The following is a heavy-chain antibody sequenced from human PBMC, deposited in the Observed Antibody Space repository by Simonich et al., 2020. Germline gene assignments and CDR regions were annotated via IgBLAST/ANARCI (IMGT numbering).Heavy chain of an antibody. CDR2: ISGSGGSK. Sequence: GGGLVQPGGSLRLSCAASGFTFSSYAMSWVRQAPGKGLEWASAISGSGGSKYYAYSGNGRFTISRDNSKNPLDLQRNSLGAEDTAVYYCAQDLGERITMIVVVIDAFDIWGQGTMVTVSS. CDR3: AQDLGERITMIVVVIDAFDI. V-gene: IGHV3-23*01. CDR1: GFTFSSYA. J-gene: IGHJ3*02. D-gene: IGHD3-22*01.